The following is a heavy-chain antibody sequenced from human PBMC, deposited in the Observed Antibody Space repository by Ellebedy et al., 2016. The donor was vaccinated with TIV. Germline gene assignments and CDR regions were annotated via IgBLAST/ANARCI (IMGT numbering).Heavy chain of an antibody. CDR1: GFTFGSYW. D-gene: IGHD3-22*01. V-gene: IGHV3-7*01. J-gene: IGHJ3*02. CDR2: IKQDGSEK. Sequence: GGSLRLSCAASGFTFGSYWMSWVRQAPGKGLEWVANIKQDGSEKYYVDSVKGRFTISRDNAKNSLYLQMNSLRVEDTAVYYCVRDSGGMYYHDSSGYYDAFDIWGQGTIVTVSS. CDR3: VRDSGGMYYHDSSGYYDAFDI.